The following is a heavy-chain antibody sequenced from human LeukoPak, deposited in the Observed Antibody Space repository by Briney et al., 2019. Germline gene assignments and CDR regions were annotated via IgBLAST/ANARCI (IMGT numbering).Heavy chain of an antibody. J-gene: IGHJ6*02. V-gene: IGHV1-69*01. CDR1: GGTFSSYA. CDR3: ARDYVPAARDYYYGMDV. D-gene: IGHD2-2*01. Sequence: SVKVSCKASGGTFSSYAISWVRQAPGQGLEWMGGIIPIFGTANYAQKFQGRVTITADESTSTAYMELSSLRSEDTAVYYCARDYVPAARDYYYGMDVWGQGTTVTVSS. CDR2: IIPIFGTA.